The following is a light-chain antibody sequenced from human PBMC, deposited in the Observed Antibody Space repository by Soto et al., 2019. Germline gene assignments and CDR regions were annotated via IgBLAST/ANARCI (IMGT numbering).Light chain of an antibody. CDR2: EAS. Sequence: DIQMTQSPSTLSASVGDRVTISCRASQSISSWLAWYQQKPGKAPKLLIYEASTLQSGVPSRFSGSGSGTEFTLTISGLLPEDFAAYHCQQLYTLPFTFGQGTQLEIK. J-gene: IGKJ5*01. CDR1: QSISSW. V-gene: IGKV1-5*01. CDR3: QQLYTLPFT.